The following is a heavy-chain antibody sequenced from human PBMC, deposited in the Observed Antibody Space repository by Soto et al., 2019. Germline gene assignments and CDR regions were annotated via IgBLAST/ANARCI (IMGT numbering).Heavy chain of an antibody. CDR1: GYKFSAYW. Sequence: PGESLKISCKASGYKFSAYWIGWVRQMPGKGPEWMGVIFPGDSDTRYSPSFQGQVTISVDKSISTAYVQWGSLKASDTAMYYCARNFYGSGSFYHWGQGTLVTVTS. CDR2: IFPGDSDT. CDR3: ARNFYGSGSFYH. D-gene: IGHD3-10*01. J-gene: IGHJ5*02. V-gene: IGHV5-51*01.